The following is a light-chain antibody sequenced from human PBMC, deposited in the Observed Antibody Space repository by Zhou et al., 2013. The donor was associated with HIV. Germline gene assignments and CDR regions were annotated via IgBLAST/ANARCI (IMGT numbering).Light chain of an antibody. CDR1: QSVGSD. CDR3: QHYGVSPYT. Sequence: EIVMTQSPATLSVSPGERATLSCRASQSVGSDLAWYQLKLGQAPRLLVYGAATRAPGIPARFRGSGSGTEFTLTISRLEPEDFAVYYCQHYGVSPYTFGPGTKLEI. V-gene: IGKV3-15*01. CDR2: GAA. J-gene: IGKJ2*01.